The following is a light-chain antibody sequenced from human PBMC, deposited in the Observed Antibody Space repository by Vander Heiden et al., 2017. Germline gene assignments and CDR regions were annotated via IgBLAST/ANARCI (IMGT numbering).Light chain of an antibody. CDR1: SGINVDAYR. J-gene: IGLJ1*01. CDR3: MIWHSSAYV. V-gene: IGLV5-45*03. Sequence: QAVLTQPSSLPASPGASASLTCALRSGINVDAYRIYWYQQKPGSPPQYLLSYKSDSDKQQGSGVPSRFPGSKDDSANAGILLISGLQSEDEADYYCMIWHSSAYVFGTGTKVTVL. CDR2: YKSDSDK.